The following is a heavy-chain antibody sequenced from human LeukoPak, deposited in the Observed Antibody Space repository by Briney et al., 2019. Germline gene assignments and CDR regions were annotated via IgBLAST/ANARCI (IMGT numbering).Heavy chain of an antibody. CDR3: ASGTFDDYGDYDRGDYFDH. Sequence: SETLSLTCTVSGASISSSSSSWGWVRHPPGKGPEWIGSIYYSGLTYDNPSLKSRVSISLDPSKNHFSLKVSSVTAADTAVYYCASGTFDDYGDYDRGDYFDHWGQGTLVTVSS. D-gene: IGHD4-17*01. CDR2: IYYSGLT. CDR1: GASISSSSSS. V-gene: IGHV4-39*02. J-gene: IGHJ4*02.